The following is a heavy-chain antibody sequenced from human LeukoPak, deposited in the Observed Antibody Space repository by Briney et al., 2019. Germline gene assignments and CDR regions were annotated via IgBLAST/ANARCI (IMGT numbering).Heavy chain of an antibody. J-gene: IGHJ3*02. D-gene: IGHD3-22*01. CDR1: GGSISSYY. CDR3: ARRGYYYDSSGYLGFLDGAFDI. CDR2: IYYSGST. V-gene: IGHV4-59*08. Sequence: KTSETLSLTCTVSGGSISSYYWSWIRQPPGKGLEWIGYIYYSGSTNYNPSLKSRVTISVDTSKNQFSLKLSSVTAADTAVYYCARRGYYYDSSGYLGFLDGAFDIWGQGTMVTVSS.